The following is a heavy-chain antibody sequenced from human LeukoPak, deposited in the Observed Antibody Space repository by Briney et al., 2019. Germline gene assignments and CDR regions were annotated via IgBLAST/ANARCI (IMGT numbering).Heavy chain of an antibody. Sequence: GGSLRLSCAASGFTFSSYAMSWVRQAPGKGLEWVSAISGSGGSTYYADSVKGRFTISRDNSKNTLYLQMNSLRAEDTAVYYCAKGGLDYCSSTSCYVGYYYYMYVWGKGTTVTVSS. CDR3: AKGGLDYCSSTSCYVGYYYYMYV. J-gene: IGHJ6*03. CDR1: GFTFSSYA. V-gene: IGHV3-23*01. CDR2: ISGSGGST. D-gene: IGHD2-2*01.